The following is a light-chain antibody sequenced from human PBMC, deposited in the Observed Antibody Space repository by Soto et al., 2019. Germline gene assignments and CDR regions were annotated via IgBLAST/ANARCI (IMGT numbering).Light chain of an antibody. CDR2: GAS. CDR1: QNVSNNY. Sequence: EIVLTQSPGTLSLSPGERATLSCRASQNVSNNYLAWYQQKPGQAPRLLIYGASSRATGIPDRFSGSGSGTDFTLTISRPEPEDFAVYYCQQYGSSPRTFGQGTMLEIK. V-gene: IGKV3-20*01. J-gene: IGKJ2*01. CDR3: QQYGSSPRT.